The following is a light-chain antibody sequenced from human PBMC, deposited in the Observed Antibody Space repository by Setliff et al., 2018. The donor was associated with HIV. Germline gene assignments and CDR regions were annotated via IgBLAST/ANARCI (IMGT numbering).Light chain of an antibody. J-gene: IGLJ1*01. V-gene: IGLV2-11*01. CDR1: SSDVGGYNF. Sequence: LTQPRSVSGSPGQSVTISCTGTSSDVGGYNFVSWYQQRPGKAPKLMIYDVTKRPSGVPDRFSGSKSGNTASLTISGLQAEDEADYYCCSYAGSHTVVFGTGTKVTVL. CDR3: CSYAGSHTVV. CDR2: DVT.